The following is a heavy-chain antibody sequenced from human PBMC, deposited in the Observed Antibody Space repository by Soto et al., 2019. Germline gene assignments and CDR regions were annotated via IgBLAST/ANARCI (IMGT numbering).Heavy chain of an antibody. CDR3: ARSAGDGYTPYYFDY. D-gene: IGHD5-12*01. Sequence: PGGSLRLSCAASGFTFSDHYMDWVRQAPGKGLEWVGRTRNKANSYTTEYAASVKGRFTISRDDSKNSLYLQMNSLKTEDTAVYYCARSAGDGYTPYYFDYWGQGTLVNVS. CDR1: GFTFSDHY. CDR2: TRNKANSYTT. V-gene: IGHV3-72*01. J-gene: IGHJ4*02.